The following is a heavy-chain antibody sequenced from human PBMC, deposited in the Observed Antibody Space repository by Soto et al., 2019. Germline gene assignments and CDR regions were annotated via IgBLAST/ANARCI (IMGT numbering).Heavy chain of an antibody. CDR2: MSFDGTYK. J-gene: IGHJ4*02. V-gene: IGHV3-30*18. CDR3: AKDRRDGEYNSVYDF. Sequence: QVQLAESGGGVVQPGRSLRLSCVGSGFRFSDYGMHWVRQAPGKGLEWVAMMSFDGTYKYYADSVKGRFIISRDNSKNTLYLQMNSLRDEDTAVYYCAKDRRDGEYNSVYDFWGQGTLVTVSS. D-gene: IGHD4-17*01. CDR1: GFRFSDYG.